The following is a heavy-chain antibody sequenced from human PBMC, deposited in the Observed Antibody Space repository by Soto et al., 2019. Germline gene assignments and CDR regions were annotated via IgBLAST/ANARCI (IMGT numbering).Heavy chain of an antibody. CDR1: GYTFTGYY. Sequence: ASVKVSCKASGYTFTGYYMHWVRQAPGQGLEWMGWINPNSGGTNYAQKFQGWVTMTRDTSISTAYMELSRLRSDDTAVYFRARAISSSYRYFKHWGQGTLVTVSS. CDR2: INPNSGGT. V-gene: IGHV1-2*04. CDR3: ARAISSSYRYFKH. J-gene: IGHJ1*01. D-gene: IGHD6-13*01.